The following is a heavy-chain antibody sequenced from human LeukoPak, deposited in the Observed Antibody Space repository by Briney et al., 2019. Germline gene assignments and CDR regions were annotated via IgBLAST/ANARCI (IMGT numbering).Heavy chain of an antibody. V-gene: IGHV3-30-3*01. J-gene: IGHJ4*02. CDR1: GFTFSSYV. Sequence: GGSLRLSCAASGFTFSSYVMHWVRQAPGKGLEWVAVISYDGSNKYYADSVKGRFTISRDNSKNTLYLQMNSLRAEDTAVYYCAPAAADWGQGTLVTVSS. D-gene: IGHD6-13*01. CDR3: APAAAD. CDR2: ISYDGSNK.